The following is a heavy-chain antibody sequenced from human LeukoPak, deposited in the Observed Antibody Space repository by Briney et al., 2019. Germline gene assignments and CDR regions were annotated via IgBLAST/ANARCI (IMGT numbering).Heavy chain of an antibody. Sequence: ASVKVSCKASGYTFTSYAMHWVRQAPGQRLEWMGWINAGNGNTKYSQKFQGRVTITRDTSASTAYMELSSLRSEDTAVYYCARGPLGATTPFDYWGQGTLVTVSS. CDR2: INAGNGNT. CDR1: GYTFTSYA. J-gene: IGHJ4*02. D-gene: IGHD1-26*01. V-gene: IGHV1-3*01. CDR3: ARGPLGATTPFDY.